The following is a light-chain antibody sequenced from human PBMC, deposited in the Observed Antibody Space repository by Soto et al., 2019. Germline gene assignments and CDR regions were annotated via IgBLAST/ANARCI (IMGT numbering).Light chain of an antibody. CDR3: CAYTSSSTYV. J-gene: IGLJ1*01. CDR1: SSDVGGYTY. Sequence: ALNQPASVSGYPGQPITIACTGTSSDVGGYTYVSWYQQHPGKAPKLMIYEVSDRPSGVSNRFSGSKSGNTASLTISGLRAEDEADYYCCAYTSSSTYVFGTGTKVTVL. CDR2: EVS. V-gene: IGLV2-14*01.